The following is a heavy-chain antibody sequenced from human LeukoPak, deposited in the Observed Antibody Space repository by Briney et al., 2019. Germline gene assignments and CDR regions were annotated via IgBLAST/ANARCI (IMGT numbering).Heavy chain of an antibody. Sequence: GGSLRLSCAASGFTFSSYWMSWVCQAPGKGLEWVANIKQDGSEKYYVDSVKGRFTISRDNAKNSLYLQMNSLRAEDTAVYYCARDPSEDIVVVPAATDAFDIWGQGTMVTVSS. CDR1: GFTFSSYW. D-gene: IGHD2-2*01. CDR2: IKQDGSEK. V-gene: IGHV3-7*01. J-gene: IGHJ3*02. CDR3: ARDPSEDIVVVPAATDAFDI.